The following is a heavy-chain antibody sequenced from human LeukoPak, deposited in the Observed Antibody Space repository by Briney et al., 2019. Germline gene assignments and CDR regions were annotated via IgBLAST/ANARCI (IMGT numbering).Heavy chain of an antibody. Sequence: PSETLSLTCTVSGGSISSYYWSWIRQPPGKGLEWIGYIYYSGSTNYNPSLKSRVTISVDTSKNQFSLKLSSVTAADTAVYYCARLQDSSPLDFDYWGQGTLVTVSS. CDR1: GGSISSYY. CDR2: IYYSGST. D-gene: IGHD3-22*01. CDR3: ARLQDSSPLDFDY. V-gene: IGHV4-59*08. J-gene: IGHJ4*02.